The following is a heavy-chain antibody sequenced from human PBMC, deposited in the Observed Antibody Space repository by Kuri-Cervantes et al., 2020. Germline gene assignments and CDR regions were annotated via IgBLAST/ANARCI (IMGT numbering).Heavy chain of an antibody. J-gene: IGHJ4*02. CDR1: GGSFSGYY. CDR3: ARGLLVAQLKGDYGFGY. D-gene: IGHD4-17*01. V-gene: IGHV4-34*01. Sequence: GSLRLSCAVYGGSFSGYYWSWIRQPPGKGLEWIGEFNHRGSTNYNPSLRSRVTISVDTSKNHFSLEMSSVTAADTAVYYCARGLLVAQLKGDYGFGYWGQGTLVTVSS. CDR2: FNHRGST.